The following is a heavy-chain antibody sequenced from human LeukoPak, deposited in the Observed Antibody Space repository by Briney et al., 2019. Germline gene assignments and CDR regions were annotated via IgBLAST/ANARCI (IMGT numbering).Heavy chain of an antibody. J-gene: IGHJ4*02. Sequence: SETLSLTCTVSGGSISSGDYYWSWIRQTPGKGREWIGYIYYSGSTSYNPSLKSRVTISVDTSKNQFSLKLSSVTAADTAVYYCARDRWGSSGWYDDYWGQGTLVTVSS. V-gene: IGHV4-30-4*08. CDR2: IYYSGST. D-gene: IGHD6-19*01. CDR1: GGSISSGDYY. CDR3: ARDRWGSSGWYDDY.